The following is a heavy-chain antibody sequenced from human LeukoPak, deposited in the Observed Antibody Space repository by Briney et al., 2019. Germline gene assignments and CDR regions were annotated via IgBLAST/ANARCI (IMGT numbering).Heavy chain of an antibody. CDR1: GGSFSGYY. Sequence: SETLSLTCAVYGGSFSGYYWSWIRQPPGKGLEWIGEINHSGSTNYNPSLKSRVTISVDTSKNQFSLKLSSVTAADTAVYYCARSGYYDSSAEDYWGQGTLVTVSS. CDR2: INHSGST. D-gene: IGHD3-22*01. CDR3: ARSGYYDSSAEDY. V-gene: IGHV4-34*01. J-gene: IGHJ4*02.